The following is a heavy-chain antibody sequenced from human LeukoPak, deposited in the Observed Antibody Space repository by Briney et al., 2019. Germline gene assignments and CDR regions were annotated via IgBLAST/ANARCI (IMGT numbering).Heavy chain of an antibody. CDR2: IYWDDDK. CDR1: GVSLSTIGVD. CDR3: ALVISSQYYFDY. J-gene: IGHJ4*02. V-gene: IGHV2-5*02. D-gene: IGHD3-16*02. Sequence: SGPTRVKPTQTLTLTCTFSGVSLSTIGVDVGWIRQPPGQALEWLALIYWDDDKRYSPSLKRRLTITKDTSKNQVVLTMTNMDPVDTATYYCALVISSQYYFDYWGQGTLVTVSS.